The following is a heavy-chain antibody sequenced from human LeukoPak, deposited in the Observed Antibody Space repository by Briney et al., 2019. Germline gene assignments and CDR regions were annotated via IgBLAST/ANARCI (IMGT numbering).Heavy chain of an antibody. CDR3: ARGSSRGGWFDP. J-gene: IGHJ5*02. CDR2: IIPIFGTA. V-gene: IGHV1-69*05. CDR1: GGTFSSYA. Sequence: GASVKVSCKASGGTFSSYAISWVRQAPGQGLEWMGGIIPIFGTANYAQKFQGRVTITTDESTSTAYMELSSLRSEDTAVYYCARGSSRGGWFDPWGQGTLVTVSS.